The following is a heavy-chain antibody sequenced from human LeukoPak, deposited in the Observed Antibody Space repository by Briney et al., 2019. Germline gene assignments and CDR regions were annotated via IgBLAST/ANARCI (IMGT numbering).Heavy chain of an antibody. Sequence: GGSLRLSCAASGFTFSSYWMHWVSQAPGKWMVWVSRINNDGSVTRYADSVQGRFTISRDNAKNTLYLQVKSLRAEDTAVYYCARDGGWVFDSWGQGTLVTVSS. CDR2: INNDGSVT. CDR1: GFTFSSYW. CDR3: ARDGGWVFDS. D-gene: IGHD1-26*01. J-gene: IGHJ4*02. V-gene: IGHV3-74*01.